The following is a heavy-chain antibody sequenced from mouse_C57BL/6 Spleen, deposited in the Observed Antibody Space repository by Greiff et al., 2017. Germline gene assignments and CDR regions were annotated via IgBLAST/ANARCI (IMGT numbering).Heavy chain of an antibody. CDR2: INPNYGTT. CDR3: ARGYVGGYFDY. CDR1: GYSFTDYN. J-gene: IGHJ2*01. V-gene: IGHV1-39*01. Sequence: EVQLQQSGPDLVKPGASVKISCTASGYSFTDYNMNWVHQTNGKSLEWIGVINPNYGTTSYNQKFKGKATLTVDQSSSAAYMQLNSLTSEDSAVYYCARGYVGGYFDYWGQGTTLTVSS.